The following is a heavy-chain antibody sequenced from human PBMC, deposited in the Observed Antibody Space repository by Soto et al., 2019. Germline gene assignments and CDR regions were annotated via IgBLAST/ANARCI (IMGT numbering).Heavy chain of an antibody. CDR2: IYYSGST. CDR3: ARRGYCSGGSCYPYWFDP. D-gene: IGHD2-15*01. J-gene: IGHJ5*02. CDR1: GGSISSYY. V-gene: IGHV4-59*08. Sequence: QVQLQESGPGLVKPSETLSLTCTVSGGSISSYYWSWIRQPPGKGLEWIGYIYYSGSTNYNPSLKSRVTISVDTSKNQFSLKLSSVTAADTAVYYCARRGYCSGGSCYPYWFDPWGQGTLVTVSS.